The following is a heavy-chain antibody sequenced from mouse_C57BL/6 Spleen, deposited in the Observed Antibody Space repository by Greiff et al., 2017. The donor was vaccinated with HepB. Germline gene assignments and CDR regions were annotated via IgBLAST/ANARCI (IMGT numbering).Heavy chain of an antibody. CDR2: IYPRSGNT. J-gene: IGHJ2*01. CDR3: ARSHPSYGSSKGYYFDY. Sequence: VQLQQSGAELARPGASVKLSCKASGYTFTSYGISWVKQRTGQGLEWIGEIYPRSGNTYYNEKFKGKATLTADKSSSTAYMELRSLTSEDSAVYFCARSHPSYGSSKGYYFDYWGQGTTLTVSS. V-gene: IGHV1-81*01. D-gene: IGHD1-1*01. CDR1: GYTFTSYG.